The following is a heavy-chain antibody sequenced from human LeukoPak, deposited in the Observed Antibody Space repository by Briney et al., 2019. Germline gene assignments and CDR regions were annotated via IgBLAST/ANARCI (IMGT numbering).Heavy chain of an antibody. Sequence: GGSLRRSCAGYGFPCSSYWMGWVSQAQGKGLEGGADIKPDGSEKNYMDSVKGRFTSSRDNAKNSLYLQTNSRRAEDTAACYCASGGLSHWYFELSGRGTLVTVSS. CDR2: IKPDGSEK. CDR3: ASGGLSHWYFEL. CDR1: GFPCSSYW. V-gene: IGHV3-7*01. J-gene: IGHJ2*01.